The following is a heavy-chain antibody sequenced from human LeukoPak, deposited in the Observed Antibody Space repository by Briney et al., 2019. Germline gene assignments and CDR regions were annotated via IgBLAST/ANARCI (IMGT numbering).Heavy chain of an antibody. CDR1: GGSITSGSYY. D-gene: IGHD2-2*01. J-gene: IGHJ4*02. CDR2: IHSSGST. CDR3: ARGPHCSSTSCYRSSGWYGDY. Sequence: PSETLSLTCTVSGGSITSGSYYWSWVRQPAGKGLEWIGRIHSSGSTTYNPSLKSRVTISVDTSKSQFSLKLSTVTAADTAVYYCARGPHCSSTSCYRSSGWYGDYWGQGTPVTVSS. V-gene: IGHV4-61*02.